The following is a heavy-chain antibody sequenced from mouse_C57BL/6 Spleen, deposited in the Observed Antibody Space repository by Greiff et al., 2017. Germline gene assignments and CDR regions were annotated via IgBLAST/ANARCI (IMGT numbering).Heavy chain of an antibody. V-gene: IGHV14-3*01. J-gene: IGHJ4*01. CDR3: AFPAHATCYYAMDY. Sequence: VHVKQSVAELVRPGASVKLSCTASGFNIKNTYMHWVKQRPEQGLEWIGRIDPANGNTKYAPKFQGKATITADTSSNTAYLQLSSLTSEDTAIYCSAFPAHATCYYAMDYWGQGTSVTVSS. CDR2: IDPANGNT. CDR1: GFNIKNTY. D-gene: IGHD3-2*02.